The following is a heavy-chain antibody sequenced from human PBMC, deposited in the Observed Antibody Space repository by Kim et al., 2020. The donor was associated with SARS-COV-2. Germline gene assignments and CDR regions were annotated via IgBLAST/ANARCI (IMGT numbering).Heavy chain of an antibody. V-gene: IGHV3-23*01. CDR2: TCDTGGST. J-gene: IGHJ4*02. Sequence: GGSLRLSCAASGFLLGNYAMTWVRPAPRQGLEWVSVTCDTGGSTFYADSVKGRFTVIRDNSKNTLYLQMNDLRAEDTALYYCAKNNDARSYTANDYCGQG. CDR1: GFLLGNYA. CDR3: AKNNDARSYTANDY. D-gene: IGHD2-8*01.